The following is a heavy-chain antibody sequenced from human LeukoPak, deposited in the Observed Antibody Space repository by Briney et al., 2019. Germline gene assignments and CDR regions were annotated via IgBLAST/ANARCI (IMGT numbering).Heavy chain of an antibody. J-gene: IGHJ4*02. V-gene: IGHV3-30-3*01. CDR2: ISYDGSNK. CDR3: ARPQSKWELLSYFDY. CDR1: GFTFSNYA. Sequence: GGSLRLSCAASGFTFSNYAMHWVRQAPGKGLEWVAVISYDGSNKYYTDSVKGRFTISRDNSKHTLYLQMSSLRAEDTSMYYCARPQSKWELLSYFDYWGQGTLVTASS. D-gene: IGHD1-26*01.